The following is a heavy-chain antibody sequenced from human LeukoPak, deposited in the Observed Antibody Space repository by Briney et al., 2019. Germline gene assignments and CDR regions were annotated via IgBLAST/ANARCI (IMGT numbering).Heavy chain of an antibody. J-gene: IGHJ3*02. CDR2: INTNTTNP. CDR1: GYTFSSHS. V-gene: IGHV7-4-1*02. CDR3: RAYYYGSGSTAFDM. D-gene: IGHD3-10*01. Sequence: ASVKASCKTSGYTFSSHSIHWVRQVPGQGLEWMGWINTNTTNPTYAQGFTGRFVFSLDTSVSTAYLQISSLKAEDTAVYFCRAYYYGSGSTAFDMWGQGTMVTVSS.